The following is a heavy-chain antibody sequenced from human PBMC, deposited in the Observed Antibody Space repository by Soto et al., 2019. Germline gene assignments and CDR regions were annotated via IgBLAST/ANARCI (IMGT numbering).Heavy chain of an antibody. V-gene: IGHV4-59*08. Sequence: SETLSLTCTVSGGSIDTYYWSWIRQPPGKGLEWIGYIYYSGSTNYNPSLKSRVTISVDTSKNQFSLKLSSVTAADTAVYYCARGGTPIDYWGQGTLVTVSS. CDR1: GGSIDTYY. CDR3: ARGGTPIDY. D-gene: IGHD3-16*01. J-gene: IGHJ4*02. CDR2: IYYSGST.